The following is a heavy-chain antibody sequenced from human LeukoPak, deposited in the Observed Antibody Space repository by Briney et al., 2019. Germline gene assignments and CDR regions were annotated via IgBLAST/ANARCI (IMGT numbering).Heavy chain of an antibody. CDR1: GLTFRTTW. V-gene: IGHV3-74*01. D-gene: IGHD1-7*01. J-gene: IGHJ4*02. CDR3: ATARNFRFEY. Sequence: GGSLRLSCATSGLTFRTTWMHWVRQAPGKGLMWVSRMNGEGTTIDYADSVKGRFTVSRDYAKDTLFLQMNNLRTEDTALYFCATARNFRFEYWGQGSLVIVSA. CDR2: MNGEGTTI.